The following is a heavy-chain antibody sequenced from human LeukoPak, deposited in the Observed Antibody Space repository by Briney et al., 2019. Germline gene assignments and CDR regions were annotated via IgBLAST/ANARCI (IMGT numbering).Heavy chain of an antibody. J-gene: IGHJ4*02. Sequence: ASVKVSCKASGYTFTDYDINWVRQAPGQGLEWMGWMNPNSGVTGYAQKFQGRVSMTRDTSVSTAYMELSSLRSEDTAVYFCARGPIYPKSGDYPNYYFDYWDQGTLVTVSS. CDR3: ARGPIYPKSGDYPNYYFDY. D-gene: IGHD1-26*01. V-gene: IGHV1-8*01. CDR1: GYTFTDYD. CDR2: MNPNSGVT.